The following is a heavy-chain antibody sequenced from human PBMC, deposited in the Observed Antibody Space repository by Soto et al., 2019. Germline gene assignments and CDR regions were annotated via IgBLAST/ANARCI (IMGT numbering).Heavy chain of an antibody. J-gene: IGHJ5*02. CDR1: GYTFTSYG. CDR2: INAYNGNT. Sequence: QVQLVQSGAEVKKPGASVKVSCKASGYTFTSYGISWVRQAPGQGLEWMGWINAYNGNTNYAQKLQGRVTMTADTAPSTADLELRSLRSDHTAVYYRAKVLPPFDPWGQGTLVTVSS. V-gene: IGHV1-18*01. CDR3: AKVLPPFDP.